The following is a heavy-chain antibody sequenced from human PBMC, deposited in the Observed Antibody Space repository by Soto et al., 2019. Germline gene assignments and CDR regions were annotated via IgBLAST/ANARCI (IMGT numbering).Heavy chain of an antibody. Sequence: PSETLSLTCNVSGGPIKTGDYYWNWIRQPPGKGLEWIGYVFYSGATNYSPSLKSRAAISMATSKNQFSLSLTSVTAPDTAVYNCPRAGSSYGPPLFWGKGIRAT. V-gene: IGHV4-30-4*01. CDR3: PRAGSSYGPPLF. D-gene: IGHD3-10*01. CDR2: VFYSGAT. J-gene: IGHJ4*02. CDR1: GGPIKTGDYY.